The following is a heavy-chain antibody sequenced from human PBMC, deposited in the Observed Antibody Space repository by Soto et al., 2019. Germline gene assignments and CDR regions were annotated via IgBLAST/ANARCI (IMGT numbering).Heavy chain of an antibody. J-gene: IGHJ6*02. CDR1: GFTFNSHT. V-gene: IGHV3-30-3*01. CDR2: ISYDGSYK. CDR3: AKDGTAAGIHYYGMDV. D-gene: IGHD6-13*01. Sequence: HPGGSLRLSCAASGFTFNSHTMHWVRQAPGEGLEWVAVISYDGSYKFYGDSVKGRFTISRDNAKSTVSLQMNSLRAEDTGVYYCAKDGTAAGIHYYGMDVWGQGTTVTVSS.